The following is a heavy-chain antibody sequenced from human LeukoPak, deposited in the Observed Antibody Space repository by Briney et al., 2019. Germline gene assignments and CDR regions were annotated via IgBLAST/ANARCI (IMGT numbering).Heavy chain of an antibody. Sequence: SGGSLRLSCAVSGFTFSSYSMNWVRQAPGKGLEWVSFITSSSSTIYYADSVKGRFTISRDNAKNSLYLQMNSLRAEDTADYYCATTGDGLTIDYWGQGTLVTVSS. CDR1: GFTFSSYS. CDR2: ITSSSSTI. V-gene: IGHV3-48*01. J-gene: IGHJ4*02. D-gene: IGHD7-27*01. CDR3: ATTGDGLTIDY.